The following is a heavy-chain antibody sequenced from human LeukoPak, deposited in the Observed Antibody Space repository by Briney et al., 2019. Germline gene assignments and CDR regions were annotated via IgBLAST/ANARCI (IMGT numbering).Heavy chain of an antibody. CDR2: IIPIFGTA. V-gene: IGHV1-69*05. CDR3: ARDLLPRVGFLSGGQISNLAY. D-gene: IGHD3-3*01. CDR1: GGTFSSYA. Sequence: GASVKVSCKASGGTFSSYAISWVRQAPGQGLEWMGRIIPIFGTANYAQKFQGRVTITTDESTSTAYMELSSLRSEDTAVYYRARDLLPRVGFLSGGQISNLAYGGQEPWSPSPQ. J-gene: IGHJ4*01.